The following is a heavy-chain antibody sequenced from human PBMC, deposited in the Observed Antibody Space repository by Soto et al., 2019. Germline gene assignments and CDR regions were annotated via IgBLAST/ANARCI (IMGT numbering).Heavy chain of an antibody. CDR2: MSHSGGT. CDR1: GGFVSSGSYY. J-gene: IGHJ3*02. V-gene: IGHV4-34*01. Sequence: QVQLQQWGAGLLKPSEILSLTCAVYGGFVSSGSYYWSWIRQPPGKGLEWIGEMSHSGGTHFNPSLKSRVTISVDTSKNQFSLKMSSVTAADTALYYCVRVERGTATTVVDAFDIWGPGTMVTVSS. D-gene: IGHD1-1*01. CDR3: VRVERGTATTVVDAFDI.